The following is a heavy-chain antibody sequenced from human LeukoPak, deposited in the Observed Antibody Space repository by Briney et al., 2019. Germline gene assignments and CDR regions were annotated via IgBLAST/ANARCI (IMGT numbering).Heavy chain of an antibody. J-gene: IGHJ3*02. V-gene: IGHV3-20*04. CDR3: ARDWWEVEDAFDI. Sequence: GGSLRLSCAASGFTFDDYCMSWVRQAPGKGLEWVSGINCNGGSKGYADSVKGRFTISRDNAKNSLYLQMNSLSAEDTALYCCARDWWEVEDAFDIWGQGTMVTVSS. CDR1: GFTFDDYC. CDR2: INCNGGSK. D-gene: IGHD1-26*01.